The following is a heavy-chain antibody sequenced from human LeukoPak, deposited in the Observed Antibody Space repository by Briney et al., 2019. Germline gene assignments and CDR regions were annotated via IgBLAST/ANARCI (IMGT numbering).Heavy chain of an antibody. CDR3: ARGLDCRSTSCYLDN. D-gene: IGHD2-2*01. CDR2: IKQDGSEK. V-gene: IGHV3-7*01. Sequence: RAEGSLRLSCAASGFTFSSYSMNWVRQAPGKGLEWVANIKQDGSEKFYVDSVKGRFTISRDNAKNSLDLQINSLGAEDTAVYYCARGLDCRSTSCYLDNWGQGTLVTVSS. J-gene: IGHJ4*02. CDR1: GFTFSSYS.